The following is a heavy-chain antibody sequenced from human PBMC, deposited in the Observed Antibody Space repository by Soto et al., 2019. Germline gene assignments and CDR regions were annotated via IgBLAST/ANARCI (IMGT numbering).Heavy chain of an antibody. D-gene: IGHD6-6*01. CDR3: ARDRFGRDGTSWWFDP. V-gene: IGHV3-53*01. CDR2: IYSGGST. J-gene: IGHJ5*02. CDR1: GFTVSSNY. Sequence: GGSLRLSCAASGFTVSSNYMSWVRQAPGKGLEWVSVIYSGGSTYYADSVKGRFTISRDNSKNTLYLQMNSLRAEDTAVYYCARDRFGRDGTSWWFDPWGQGTLVTVSS.